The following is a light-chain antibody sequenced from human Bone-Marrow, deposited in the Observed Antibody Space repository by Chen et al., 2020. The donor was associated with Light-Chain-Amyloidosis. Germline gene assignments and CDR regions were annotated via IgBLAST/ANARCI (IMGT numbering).Light chain of an antibody. CDR3: QVWERSSDRPV. V-gene: IGLV3-21*02. CDR2: DDS. J-gene: IGLJ3*02. Sequence: SYVLTQPSSVSVAPGQTATIACGGNNIGSTSVHWYQQTPGPAPLLVVYDDSDRPSGIPERLSGSNAGNTATLTISRVEAGDEADYYWQVWERSSDRPVFGGGTKLTVL. CDR1: NIGSTS.